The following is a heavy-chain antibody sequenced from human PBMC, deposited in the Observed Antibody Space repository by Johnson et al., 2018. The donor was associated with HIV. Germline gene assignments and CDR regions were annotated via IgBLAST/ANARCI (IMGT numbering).Heavy chain of an antibody. CDR2: ISYDGSNK. J-gene: IGHJ3*02. D-gene: IGHD3-9*01. CDR1: GFTFSSYG. V-gene: IGHV3-30*03. Sequence: QVQLVESGGGVVQPGGSLRLSCAASGFTFSSYGMHWVRQAPGKGLEWVAVISYDGSNKDYADSVKGRFTTSSDNSKNTLYLQMNSLRAEDTAVYYCATGAFDWLGDAFDIWGQGTMVTVSS. CDR3: ATGAFDWLGDAFDI.